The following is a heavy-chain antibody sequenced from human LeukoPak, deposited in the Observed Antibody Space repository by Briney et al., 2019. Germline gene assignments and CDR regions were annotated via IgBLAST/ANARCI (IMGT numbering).Heavy chain of an antibody. V-gene: IGHV3-74*01. CDR1: GFTFSSYW. CDR2: INSDGSST. CDR3: ARGYGSSRGWY. J-gene: IGHJ4*02. Sequence: PGGSLRHSCAASGFTFSSYWMHWVRQAPGKGLVWVSRINSDGSSTSYADSVKGRFTISRDNAKNTLYLQMNSLRAEDTAVYYCARGYGSSRGWYWGQGTLVTVSS. D-gene: IGHD6-6*01.